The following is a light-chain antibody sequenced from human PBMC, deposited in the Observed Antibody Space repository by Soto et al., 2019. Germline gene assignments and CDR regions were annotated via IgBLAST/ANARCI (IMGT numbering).Light chain of an antibody. CDR2: GAS. CDR3: QQYATSPST. CDR1: QSVRSGY. J-gene: IGKJ2*01. Sequence: DIVLEQSPGTLSLSPGESATLSCRASQSVRSGYLAWYQQKPGQAPRLLIYGASIRASGIRDSFSGSGSGTDFTLTISRLEPEAFAVYYCQQYATSPSTFGQGTKLEIK. V-gene: IGKV3-20*01.